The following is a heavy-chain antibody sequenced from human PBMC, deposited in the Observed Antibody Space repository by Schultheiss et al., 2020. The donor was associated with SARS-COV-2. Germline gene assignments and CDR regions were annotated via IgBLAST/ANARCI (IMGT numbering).Heavy chain of an antibody. J-gene: IGHJ6*02. CDR2: ISYDGSNK. CDR1: GFTFSSYG. Sequence: GGSLRLSCAASGFTFSSYGMHWVRQAPGKGLEWVAVISYDGSNKYYADSVKGRFTISRDNSKNTLYLQMNSLRAEDTAVYYCARVGGVGYGMDVWGQGTTVTVSS. D-gene: IGHD2-8*02. CDR3: ARVGGVGYGMDV. V-gene: IGHV3-30*03.